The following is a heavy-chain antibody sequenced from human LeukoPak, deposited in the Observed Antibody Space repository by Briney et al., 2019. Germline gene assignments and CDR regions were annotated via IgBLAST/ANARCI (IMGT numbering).Heavy chain of an antibody. CDR2: INPDNGDT. CDR1: GYSFTSQD. Sequence: ASVKVSCKTSGYSFTSQDMHWVRQAPGQSLEWMGCINPDNGDTKYSQEFQGRVTITRDTSATTAYMELRSLRSDDTAVYYCARVCSGGSCYSSHVPHNWFDPWGQGTLVTVSS. J-gene: IGHJ5*02. D-gene: IGHD2-15*01. CDR3: ARVCSGGSCYSSHVPHNWFDP. V-gene: IGHV1-3*01.